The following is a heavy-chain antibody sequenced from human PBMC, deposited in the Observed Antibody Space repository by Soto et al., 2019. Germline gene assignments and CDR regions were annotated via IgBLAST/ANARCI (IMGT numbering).Heavy chain of an antibody. J-gene: IGHJ4*02. V-gene: IGHV2-5*02. CDR1: GFSLSTSGVG. CDR3: AHSRIAARYFDY. CDR2: IYWDDDK. Sequence: GAGPTLVNATQTLRLTCTFSGFSLSTSGVGVGWIRQPPGKALEWLALIYWDDDKRYSPSLKSRLTITKDTSKNQVVLTMTNMDPVDTATYYCAHSRIAARYFDYWGQGTLVTVSS. D-gene: IGHD6-6*01.